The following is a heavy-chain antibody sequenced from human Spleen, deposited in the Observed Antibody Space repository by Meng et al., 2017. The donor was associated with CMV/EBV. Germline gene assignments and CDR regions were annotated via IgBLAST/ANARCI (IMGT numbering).Heavy chain of an antibody. CDR3: AAKHLEYSSSSGYYYYYGMDV. CDR1: GGTFSSYA. D-gene: IGHD6-6*01. J-gene: IGHJ6*02. CDR2: IAPISGTR. Sequence: SVKVSCKASGGTFSSYAVNWVRQAPGQGLEWMGGIAPISGTRNDPQKFQGRVTISTDESTSTAYMELSSLRSEDTAVYYCAAKHLEYSSSSGYYYYYGMDVWGQGTTVTVSS. V-gene: IGHV1-69*05.